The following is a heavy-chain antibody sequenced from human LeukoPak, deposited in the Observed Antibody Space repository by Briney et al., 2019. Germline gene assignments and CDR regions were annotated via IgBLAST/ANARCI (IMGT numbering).Heavy chain of an antibody. CDR2: INSDGSST. D-gene: IGHD2-2*03. Sequence: GGSLRLSCAASGFTFSSYWMHWVRQAPGKGLVWVSHINSDGSSTKYADSVKGRFTISRDNAKNTLYVQMNNLRAEDTAVYYCARVDPKAPGDYSWGRGTLVTVSS. V-gene: IGHV3-74*03. CDR3: ARVDPKAPGDYS. J-gene: IGHJ4*02. CDR1: GFTFSSYW.